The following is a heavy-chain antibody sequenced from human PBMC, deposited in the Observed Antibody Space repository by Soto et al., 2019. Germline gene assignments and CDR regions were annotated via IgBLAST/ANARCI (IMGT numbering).Heavy chain of an antibody. CDR1: GDSFTSYW. V-gene: IGHV5-51*01. Sequence: XESLKISRKGSGDSFTSYWLVWVRQMPGKGLEWMGIIYPGDSDTRYSPSFQGQVTISADKSISTAYLQWSSLKASDTAMYYCARNGNNGVPYYGMDVWGQGTTVTVSS. J-gene: IGHJ6*02. CDR3: ARNGNNGVPYYGMDV. D-gene: IGHD2-8*01. CDR2: IYPGDSDT.